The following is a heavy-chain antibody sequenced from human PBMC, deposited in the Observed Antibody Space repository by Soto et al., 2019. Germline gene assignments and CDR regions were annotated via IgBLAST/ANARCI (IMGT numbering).Heavy chain of an antibody. D-gene: IGHD6-6*01. J-gene: IGHJ4*02. CDR2: ISTYNGNT. Sequence: ASVKVSCKASVYTFTSHGISWVRQAPGQGLEWMGWISTYNGNTNYAQKLQGRVTMTTDTSTTTAYMEVRSLRSDDTAVYYCARYSSSLDSWGQGTLVTVSS. CDR1: VYTFTSHG. CDR3: ARYSSSLDS. V-gene: IGHV1-18*01.